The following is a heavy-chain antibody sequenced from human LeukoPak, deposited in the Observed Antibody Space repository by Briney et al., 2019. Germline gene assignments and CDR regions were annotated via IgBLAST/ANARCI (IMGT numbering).Heavy chain of an antibody. Sequence: SETLSLTCTVSGESISGFYWTWIRQPPGKGLEWIGYIYYSGSTNYNPSLKSRVTMSVDTSKNQFSLKLSSVTAADTAVYYCARVGCSSTSCYWNFDYWGQGTLVTVSS. CDR2: IYYSGST. V-gene: IGHV4-59*12. CDR1: GESISGFY. CDR3: ARVGCSSTSCYWNFDY. D-gene: IGHD2-2*01. J-gene: IGHJ4*02.